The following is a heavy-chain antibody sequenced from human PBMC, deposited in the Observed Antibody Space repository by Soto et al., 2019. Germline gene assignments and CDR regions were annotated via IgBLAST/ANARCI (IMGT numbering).Heavy chain of an antibody. CDR1: GGSFTSDY. CDR2: IYYNGTT. CDR3: ASHSGVAALGGLDH. D-gene: IGHD2-8*01. J-gene: IGHJ4*02. Sequence: QVQLQESGPGLVKPSETLSLTCTVSGGSFTSDYWSWIRQPPGKGLQWIGYIYYNGTTNYNPSLKSRLTLSHDTAKGQTSLELTSLTAAVTAVYYCASHSGVAALGGLDHWGQGTLVTVSS. V-gene: IGHV4-59*08.